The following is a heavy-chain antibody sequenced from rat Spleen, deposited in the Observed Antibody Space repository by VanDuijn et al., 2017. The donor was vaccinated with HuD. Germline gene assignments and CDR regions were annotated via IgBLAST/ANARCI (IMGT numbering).Heavy chain of an antibody. CDR3: TTRPYYSSLNWFPY. CDR1: GFTFNNYG. CDR2: ISPTGGST. J-gene: IGHJ2*01. Sequence: EVQLVESGGGLVQPGRSMKLSCADSGFTFNNYGMHWIRQAPTKGLEWVTSISPTGGSTFYRDSVKGRFTISRDNAKSTLYLQMDSLRSEDTATYYCTTRPYYSSLNWFPYWGQGVMVTVSS. V-gene: IGHV5-19*01. D-gene: IGHD1-2*01.